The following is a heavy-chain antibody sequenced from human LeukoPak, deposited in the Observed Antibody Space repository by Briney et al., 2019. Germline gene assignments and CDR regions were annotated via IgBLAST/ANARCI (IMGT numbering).Heavy chain of an antibody. CDR2: ISGNGGST. D-gene: IGHD6-19*01. V-gene: IGHV3-23*01. J-gene: IGHJ4*02. CDR3: AKSRLSSSGWYFDY. CDR1: GFTFSSYP. Sequence: GGSLRLPCAASGFTFSSYPIKCARHPPGKGREWVSVISGNGGSTYYADSLKGRFTISRDNSKNTLYLQMSSLRAEDTAVYYCAKSRLSSSGWYFDYWGQGTLVTVSS.